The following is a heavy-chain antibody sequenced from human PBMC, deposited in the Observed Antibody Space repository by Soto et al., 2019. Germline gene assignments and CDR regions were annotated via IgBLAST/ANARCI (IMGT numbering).Heavy chain of an antibody. CDR2: ITSDGSET. Sequence: PGASLRLSCATSGFPFTISWMHWVRQVPGKPLEWVSRITSDGSETIYADSVKGRFTISRDNAESTVYLQMNSLRAEDTGIYYCAKEGFHCIDFWGQGT. CDR3: AKEGFHCIDF. CDR1: GFPFTISW. J-gene: IGHJ4*02. D-gene: IGHD2-15*01. V-gene: IGHV3-74*01.